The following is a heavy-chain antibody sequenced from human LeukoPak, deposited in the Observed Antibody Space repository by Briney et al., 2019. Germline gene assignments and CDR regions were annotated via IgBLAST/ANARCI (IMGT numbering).Heavy chain of an antibody. Sequence: GGSLRLSCAASGFTFSSYAVSWVRQAPVKGLEWVSLISASGGTTYYPDSIKGRFTISRDNSKNMLYLQMDSLRAEDTAVHYCATTVVRGVIKYYFDFWGQGTLVPSPQ. CDR3: ATTVVRGVIKYYFDF. V-gene: IGHV3-23*01. CDR2: ISASGGTT. D-gene: IGHD3-10*01. CDR1: GFTFSSYA. J-gene: IGHJ4*02.